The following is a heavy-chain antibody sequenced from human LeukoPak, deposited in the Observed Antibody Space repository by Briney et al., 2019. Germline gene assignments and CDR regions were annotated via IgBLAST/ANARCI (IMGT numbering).Heavy chain of an antibody. V-gene: IGHV3-23*01. J-gene: IGHJ5*02. D-gene: IGHD3-3*01. CDR1: GLTFSSYA. CDR3: AKGSFGVGIQGFDP. Sequence: GGSLRLSCAASGLTFSSYAMSWVRQAPGKGLEWVSAISGSGGSTYYADSVKGRFTISRDNSKNTLYLQMNSLRAEDTAVYYCAKGSFGVGIQGFDPWGQGTLVTVSS. CDR2: ISGSGGST.